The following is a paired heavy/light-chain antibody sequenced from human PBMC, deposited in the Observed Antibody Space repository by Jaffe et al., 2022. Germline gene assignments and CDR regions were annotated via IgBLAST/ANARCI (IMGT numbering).Light chain of an antibody. Sequence: DIQLTQSPSSLSASVGDRVTITCRASQSISTYLSWYQQTQGKAPKLLMFGASSLQSGVPSRFTVSGSGTDFTLTITDLQPEDFATYSCQQSYSTPYTFGQGTKLEI. CDR1: QSISTY. CDR3: QQSYSTPYT. J-gene: IGKJ2*01. V-gene: IGKV1-39*01. CDR2: GAS.
Heavy chain of an antibody. Sequence: QVQLQESGPGLVKPSETLSLTCTVSGGSVNIFYWSWIRQPPGKGLEWIGSISYSGSTNYNPSLESRVSILLDTSKNQFSLNLTSVTAADTAVYYCARTSYSVSGSYYNWFDPWGQGSLVTVSS. V-gene: IGHV4-59*02. J-gene: IGHJ5*02. D-gene: IGHD3-10*01. CDR2: ISYSGST. CDR3: ARTSYSVSGSYYNWFDP. CDR1: GGSVNIFY.